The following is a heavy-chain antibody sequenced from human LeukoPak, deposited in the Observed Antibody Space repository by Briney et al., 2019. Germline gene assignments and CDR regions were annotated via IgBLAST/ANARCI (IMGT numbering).Heavy chain of an antibody. CDR1: GDSLRTNNYF. D-gene: IGHD2-8*01. CDR3: ARRNGQTWDVGNWFDP. Sequence: PSETLSLTCSLSGDSLRTNNYFWAWIRQPPGMGLEWIGSISYNGITYYNPFLTSRAVVSVDTSKNQFSLNLNSVTAADTAVYYCARRNGQTWDVGNWFDPWGQGTLVTVSS. V-gene: IGHV4-39*01. J-gene: IGHJ5*02. CDR2: ISYNGIT.